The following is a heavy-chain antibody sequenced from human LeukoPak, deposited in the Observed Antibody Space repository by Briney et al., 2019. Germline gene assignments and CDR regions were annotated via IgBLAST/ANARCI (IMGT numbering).Heavy chain of an antibody. CDR3: AKDRTGATGRDWVDP. D-gene: IGHD1-1*01. J-gene: IGHJ5*02. CDR2: ISGSGDST. Sequence: SGGSLRLSCAASGFTFNSYGMSWVRQAPGKGLEWVSAISGSGDSTYYADSVKGRFTISRDNSKSTLYLQMNSLRAEDTAVYYCAKDRTGATGRDWVDPWGQGTLVTVSS. CDR1: GFTFNSYG. V-gene: IGHV3-23*01.